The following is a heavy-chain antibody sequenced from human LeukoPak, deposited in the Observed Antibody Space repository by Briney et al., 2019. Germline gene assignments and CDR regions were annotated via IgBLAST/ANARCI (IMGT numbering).Heavy chain of an antibody. V-gene: IGHV4-4*07. J-gene: IGHJ3*02. D-gene: IGHD3-3*01. Sequence: SETLSLTCTVSGGSISSYYWSWIRQPAGKGLEWIGRINTSGSTNYNPSLKSRVTMSVDTSKNQFSLKLSSVTAADTAVYYCASLLSFNDFWSGYSYDAFDIWGQGTMVTVSS. CDR3: ASLLSFNDFWSGYSYDAFDI. CDR1: GGSISSYY. CDR2: INTSGST.